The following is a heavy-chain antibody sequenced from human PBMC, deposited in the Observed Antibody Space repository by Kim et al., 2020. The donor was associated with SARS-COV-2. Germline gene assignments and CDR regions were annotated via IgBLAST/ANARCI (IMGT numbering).Heavy chain of an antibody. CDR2: ISGSGGST. Sequence: GGSLRLSCAASGFTFSSYAMSWVRQAPGKGLEWVSAISGSGGSTYYADSVKGRFTISRDNSKNTLYLQMNSLRAEDTAVYYCAKDRSDSSGYYRAWVWGQGTLVTVSS. V-gene: IGHV3-23*01. CDR1: GFTFSSYA. CDR3: AKDRSDSSGYYRAWV. J-gene: IGHJ4*02. D-gene: IGHD3-22*01.